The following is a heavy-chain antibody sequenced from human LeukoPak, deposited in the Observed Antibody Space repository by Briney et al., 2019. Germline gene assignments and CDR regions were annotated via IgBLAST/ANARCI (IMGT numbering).Heavy chain of an antibody. D-gene: IGHD1-26*01. Sequence: ETLSLTCTVSGGSVSSGSYYWSWVRQAPGKGLEWVSVIYSGGSTYYADSVKGRFTISRDNSKNTLYLQMNSLRAEDTAVYYCARDSSIVGATEIEYFQHWGQGTLVTVSS. J-gene: IGHJ1*01. CDR1: GGSVSSGSYY. V-gene: IGHV3-53*01. CDR3: ARDSSIVGATEIEYFQH. CDR2: IYSGGST.